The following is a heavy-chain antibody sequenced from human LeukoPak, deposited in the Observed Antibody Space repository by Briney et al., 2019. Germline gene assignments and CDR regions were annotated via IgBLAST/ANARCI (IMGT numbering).Heavy chain of an antibody. CDR3: ARGLRYFDWLPYNWFDP. CDR2: MNPNSGNT. Sequence: ASVKVSCKASGYTFTGYYMHWVRQATGQGLEWMGWMNPNSGNTGYAQKFQGRVTITRNTSISTAHMELSSLRSEDTAVYYCARGLRYFDWLPYNWFDPWGQGTLVTVSS. D-gene: IGHD3-9*01. J-gene: IGHJ5*02. V-gene: IGHV1-8*03. CDR1: GYTFTGYY.